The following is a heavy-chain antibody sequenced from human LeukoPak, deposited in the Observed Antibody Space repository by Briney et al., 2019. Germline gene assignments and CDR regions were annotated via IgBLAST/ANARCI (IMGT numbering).Heavy chain of an antibody. CDR3: ASNYYDSSGYYAHYYYYYGMDV. CDR1: DGSISSSSYY. Sequence: SETLSLTCTVSDGSISSSSYYWGWIRQPPGKGLEWIGSIYYSGSTYYNPSLKSRVTISVDTSRNQFSLKLSSVTAADTAVYYCASNYYDSSGYYAHYYYYYGMDVWGQGTTVTVSS. CDR2: IYYSGST. D-gene: IGHD3-22*01. J-gene: IGHJ6*02. V-gene: IGHV4-39*07.